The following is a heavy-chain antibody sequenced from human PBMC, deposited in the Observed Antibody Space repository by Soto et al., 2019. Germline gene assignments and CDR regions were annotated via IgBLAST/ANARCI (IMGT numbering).Heavy chain of an antibody. CDR2: SKNKANGYTM. J-gene: IGHJ3*01. CDR1: GLTFSDYY. V-gene: IGHV3-72*01. CDR3: VIVGRTS. Sequence: EVQVVESGGGLVQPGGSLRLSCAVSGLTFSDYYFDWVRQSPGKGLEWVGRSKNKANGYTMEYAASVKGRFTIPRDDSKNSVFLHMSSLRAENTAVYYCVIVGRTSWGHGTTVTVPS.